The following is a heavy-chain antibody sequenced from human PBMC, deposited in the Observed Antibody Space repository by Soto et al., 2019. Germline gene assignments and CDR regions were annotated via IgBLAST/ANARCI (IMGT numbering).Heavy chain of an antibody. CDR1: GFIFSEST. J-gene: IGHJ4*02. Sequence: GGSLRLSCSASGFIFSESTIYWVRQVPGKGLEAISAVSTSGRSTYYADSVRDRFTISRDNSKNTLFLQMGSLRPEDTAIHYCVKQAHGLDGVAFDYWGQGTQVTVSS. V-gene: IGHV3-64D*06. CDR2: VSTSGRST. D-gene: IGHD2-15*01. CDR3: VKQAHGLDGVAFDY.